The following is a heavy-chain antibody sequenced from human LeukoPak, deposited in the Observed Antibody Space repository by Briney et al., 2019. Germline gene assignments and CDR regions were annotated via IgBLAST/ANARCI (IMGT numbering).Heavy chain of an antibody. CDR2: IWYSGSNK. J-gene: IGHJ4*02. CDR3: ARFPGYASGSHFLDY. V-gene: IGHV3-33*08. CDR1: GFTFSTYG. D-gene: IGHD3-10*01. Sequence: PGRSLRLSCAASGFTFSTYGMHWVRQAPGKGLEWVAVIWYSGSNKYYADSVKGRFTISRDSSNNTMYLQMNSLRAEDTAVYYCARFPGYASGSHFLDYWGQGTLVTVSS.